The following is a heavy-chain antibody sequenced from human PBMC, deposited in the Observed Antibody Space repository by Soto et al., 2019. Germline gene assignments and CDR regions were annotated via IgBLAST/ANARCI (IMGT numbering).Heavy chain of an antibody. CDR1: GFTFSSYA. V-gene: IGHV3-23*01. Sequence: EVQLLESGGGLVQPGGSLRLSCAASGFTFSSYAMSWVRQAPGKGLEWVSAISGSGGSTYYADSVKGRFTISRDNSKNTLYVQMNSLRAENTGVYYCARDSIKLAALTRFDSWGQGPLVTVSS. CDR2: ISGSGGST. D-gene: IGHD6-25*01. J-gene: IGHJ4*02. CDR3: ARDSIKLAALTRFDS.